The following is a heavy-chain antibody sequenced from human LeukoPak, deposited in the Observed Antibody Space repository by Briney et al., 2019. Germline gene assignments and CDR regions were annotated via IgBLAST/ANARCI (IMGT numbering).Heavy chain of an antibody. CDR2: INHSGST. CDR1: GGSFSGYY. J-gene: IGHJ4*02. V-gene: IGHV4-34*01. CDR3: ARGVRYSYGFDY. Sequence: PSETLSLTCAVYGGSFSGYYWSWSRQPPGKGLEWIGEINHSGSTNYNPSLKSRVTISVDTSKNQFSPKLSSVTAADTAVYYCARGVRYSYGFDYWGQGTLVTVSS. D-gene: IGHD5-18*01.